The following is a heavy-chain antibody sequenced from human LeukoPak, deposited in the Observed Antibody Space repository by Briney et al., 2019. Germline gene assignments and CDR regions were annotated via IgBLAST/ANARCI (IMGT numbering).Heavy chain of an antibody. CDR2: VSPNSGFT. CDR1: GDTFTAHY. J-gene: IGHJ4*02. CDR3: ASPRRSASPAAIEMDH. V-gene: IGHV1-2*02. D-gene: IGHD2-2*02. Sequence: ASVKVSCKASGDTFTAHYIHWMRQAPGQGPEWMGWVSPNSGFTHYAQKFEGRVIMTRDTSISTAYMELIRLTPDDAAVYYCASPRRSASPAAIEMDHWGQGTLVTVSS.